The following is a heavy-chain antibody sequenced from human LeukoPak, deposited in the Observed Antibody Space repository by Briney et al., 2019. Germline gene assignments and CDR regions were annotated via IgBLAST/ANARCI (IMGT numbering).Heavy chain of an antibody. CDR3: ARVQDKWARGTSLDV. V-gene: IGHV4-30-2*01. Sequence: SQTLSLTCTVSGGSISSGGYYWSWIRQPPGKGLEWIGYIYHSGSTYYNPSLKSRVTISVDRSKNQFSLKLSSVTAADTAVYYCARVQDKWARGTSLDVWGQGTTVTVSS. J-gene: IGHJ6*02. CDR2: IYHSGST. D-gene: IGHD2-8*01. CDR1: GGSISSGGYY.